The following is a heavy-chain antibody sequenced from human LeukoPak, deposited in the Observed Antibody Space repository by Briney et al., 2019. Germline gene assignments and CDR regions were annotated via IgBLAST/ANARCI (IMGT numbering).Heavy chain of an antibody. CDR1: GGSFSGYY. V-gene: IGHV4-34*01. D-gene: IGHD1-1*01. CDR2: INHSGST. CDR3: ARDRHGTTDTFDY. J-gene: IGHJ4*02. Sequence: SETLSLTCAVYGGSFSGYYWSWIRQPPGKRLEWIGEINHSGSTNYNPSLKSRVTISVDTSKNQFSLKLSSVTAADTAVYYCARDRHGTTDTFDYWGQGTLVTVSS.